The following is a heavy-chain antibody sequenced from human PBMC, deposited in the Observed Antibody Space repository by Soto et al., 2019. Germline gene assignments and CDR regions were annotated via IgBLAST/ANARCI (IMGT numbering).Heavy chain of an antibody. CDR3: ANKDYDSSEHYYYGMDV. J-gene: IGHJ6*02. CDR2: IIPILGIA. Sequence: QVQLVQSGAEVKKPGSSVKVSCKASGGTFSSYIISWVRQAPGQGLEWMGRIIPILGIANYAQKFQGRVTITADKSTSTAYMELSSLRSEDTAVYYCANKDYDSSEHYYYGMDVWGQGTTVTVSS. V-gene: IGHV1-69*02. D-gene: IGHD3-22*01. CDR1: GGTFSSYI.